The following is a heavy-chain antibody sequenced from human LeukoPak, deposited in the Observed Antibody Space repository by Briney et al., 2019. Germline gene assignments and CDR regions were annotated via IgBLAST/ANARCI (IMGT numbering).Heavy chain of an antibody. Sequence: SETLSLTCTVSGGSISNYYWNWIRQPPGKGLEWIGYIYYTGNTNYNPSLKSRVTISVDTSKNQFSLKLTSVTASDTSIYFCATSSKVVRPDSWDYWGQGTLVTVSS. CDR3: ATSSKVVRPDSWDY. CDR1: GGSISNYY. V-gene: IGHV4-59*12. CDR2: IYYTGNT. J-gene: IGHJ4*02. D-gene: IGHD6-6*01.